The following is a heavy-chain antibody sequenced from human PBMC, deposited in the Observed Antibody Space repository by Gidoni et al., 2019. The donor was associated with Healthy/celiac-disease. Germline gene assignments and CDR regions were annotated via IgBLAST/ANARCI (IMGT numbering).Heavy chain of an antibody. Sequence: QLQLQESGPGLVKPSETLSRTCTVSGGSLSSSSYYWGWIRQPPGKGLEWLGSIYYSGSTYYNPSLKSRVTISVDTSKNQFSLKLSSVTAADTAVYYCARDRSSGYDPPNAFDIWGQGTMVTVSS. CDR3: ARDRSSGYDPPNAFDI. V-gene: IGHV4-39*07. D-gene: IGHD5-12*01. CDR1: GGSLSSSSYY. J-gene: IGHJ3*02. CDR2: IYYSGST.